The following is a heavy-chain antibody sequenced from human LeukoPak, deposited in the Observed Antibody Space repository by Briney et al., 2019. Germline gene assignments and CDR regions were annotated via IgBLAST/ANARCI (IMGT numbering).Heavy chain of an antibody. CDR1: GGSFSGYY. CDR2: INHSGST. V-gene: IGHV4-34*01. CDR3: ARDRAARWPYFDY. D-gene: IGHD2-15*01. J-gene: IGHJ4*02. Sequence: PSETLSLTCAVYGGSFSGYYWTWLRQPPGKGLEWIGEINHSGSTSYNPSLKSRVTMSVDTSKNQFSLKLSSVTAADTAVYYCARDRAARWPYFDYWGQGTLVTVSS.